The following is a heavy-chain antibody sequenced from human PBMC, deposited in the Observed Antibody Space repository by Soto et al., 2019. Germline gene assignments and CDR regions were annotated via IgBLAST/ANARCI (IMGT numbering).Heavy chain of an antibody. CDR1: GFTVSSNY. D-gene: IGHD3-9*01. CDR3: ARGRGLRYFDY. CDR2: IYSGGST. Sequence: EVQLVESGGGLVQPGGSLRLSCAASGFTVSSNYMSWVRQAPGKGLEWVSVIYSGGSTYYADSVKGRFTISRHNSKNTLYLQMNSLRAEDTAVYYSARGRGLRYFDYWGQGTLVTVSA. V-gene: IGHV3-53*04. J-gene: IGHJ4*02.